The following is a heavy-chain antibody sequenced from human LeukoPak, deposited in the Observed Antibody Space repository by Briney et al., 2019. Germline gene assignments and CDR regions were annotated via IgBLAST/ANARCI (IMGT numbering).Heavy chain of an antibody. CDR1: GFTFSSYW. CDR2: IKQDGSEK. J-gene: IGHJ6*03. Sequence: TGGSLRLSCAASGFTFSSYWMSWVRQAPGKGLEWVANIKQDGSEKYYVDSVKGRFTISRDNAKNSLYLQMNSLRAEDTAVYYCARDLRGYSSSWPAHSVYYCYYYMDVWGKGTTVTVSS. CDR3: ARDLRGYSSSWPAHSVYYCYYYMDV. V-gene: IGHV3-7*01. D-gene: IGHD6-13*01.